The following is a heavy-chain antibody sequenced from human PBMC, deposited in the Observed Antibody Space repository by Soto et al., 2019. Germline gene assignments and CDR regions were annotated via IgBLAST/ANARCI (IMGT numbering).Heavy chain of an antibody. Sequence: EVQLVQSGGGLVQPGGSLRLSCAASGFTVSTHWMHWVRQAPGKGLVWVSRISSDGSSTNYADYVKGRFTISRDNAKNTMYLQMNGLRSEDRAVYYCSVVVVASTTNILGYWGQGTMVTVSS. J-gene: IGHJ1*01. V-gene: IGHV3-74*01. D-gene: IGHD2-15*01. CDR2: ISSDGSST. CDR1: GFTVSTHW. CDR3: SVVVVASTTNILGY.